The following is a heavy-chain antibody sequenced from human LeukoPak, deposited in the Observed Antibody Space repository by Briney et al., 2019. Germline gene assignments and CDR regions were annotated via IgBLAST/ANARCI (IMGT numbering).Heavy chain of an antibody. J-gene: IGHJ6*03. V-gene: IGHV4-34*01. CDR1: GGSFSGYC. D-gene: IGHD3-22*01. Sequence: SETLSLTCAVYGGSFSGYCWSWIRQPPGKGLEWIGEINHSGSTNHNPSLKSRVTISVDTSKNQFSLKLSSVTAADTAVYYCARGRYYYDSSGYYPSYYYYYMDVWGKGTTVTVSS. CDR3: ARGRYYYDSSGYYPSYYYYYMDV. CDR2: INHSGST.